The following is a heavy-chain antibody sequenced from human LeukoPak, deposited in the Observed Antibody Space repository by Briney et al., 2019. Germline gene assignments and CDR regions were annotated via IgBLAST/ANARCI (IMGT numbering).Heavy chain of an antibody. Sequence: GGSLRLSCAASGFAFSSYWMHWVRQAPGKGLVWVSRINSDGSSTNYADSVKGRFTISRDNAKNTLYLQMNSLRAEDTAMYYCARAVYYSNYLGYWGQGTLVTVSS. CDR1: GFAFSSYW. V-gene: IGHV3-74*01. J-gene: IGHJ4*01. CDR2: INSDGSST. D-gene: IGHD3-10*01. CDR3: ARAVYYSNYLGY.